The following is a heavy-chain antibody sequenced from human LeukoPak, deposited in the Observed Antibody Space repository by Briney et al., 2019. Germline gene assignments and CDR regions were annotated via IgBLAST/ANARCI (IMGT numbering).Heavy chain of an antibody. V-gene: IGHV1-2*02. J-gene: IGHJ4*02. CDR1: GYTFTGYY. Sequence: ASVKVSCKASGYTFTGYYMHWVRQAPGQGLEWMGWINPNSGGTNYAQKFQGRVTMTRDTSISTAYMELSRLRSDDTAVYYCARGSLIKRGYSGPAGWCYWGQGTLVTVSS. CDR3: ARGSLIKRGYSGPAGWCY. CDR2: INPNSGGT. D-gene: IGHD5-12*01.